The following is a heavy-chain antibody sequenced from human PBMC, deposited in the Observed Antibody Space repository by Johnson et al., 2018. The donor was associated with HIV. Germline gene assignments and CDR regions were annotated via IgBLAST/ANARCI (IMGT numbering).Heavy chain of an antibody. J-gene: IGHJ3*02. V-gene: IGHV3-53*01. Sequence: VQLVESGGGLIQPGGSLRLSCAASGFTVSSNYMSWVRQAPGKGLEWVSVIYSGGSIYFADSVKGRFTIYRDNSKNTLYLQMNSLRAEETAVYYCASAFSDAYTVDAFDILGHGTMVPVSS. CDR1: GFTVSSNY. CDR3: ASAFSDAYTVDAFDI. D-gene: IGHD5-24*01. CDR2: IYSGGSI.